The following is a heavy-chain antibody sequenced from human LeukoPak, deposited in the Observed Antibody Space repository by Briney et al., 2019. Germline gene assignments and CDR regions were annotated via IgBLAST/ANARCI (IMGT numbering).Heavy chain of an antibody. J-gene: IGHJ4*02. Sequence: GGSLRLSCAASGFTFSSYGMHWVRQAPGKGLEWVAVISYDGSNKYYADSVKGRFTISRDNSKNTLYLQMNSLRAEDTAVYFCAKVVAHYYDSSGYYWRGFDYWGQGSLVTVSS. CDR2: ISYDGSNK. V-gene: IGHV3-30*18. CDR1: GFTFSSYG. CDR3: AKVVAHYYDSSGYYWRGFDY. D-gene: IGHD3-22*01.